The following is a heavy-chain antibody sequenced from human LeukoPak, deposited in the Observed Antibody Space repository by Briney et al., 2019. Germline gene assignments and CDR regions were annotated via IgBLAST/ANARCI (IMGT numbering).Heavy chain of an antibody. V-gene: IGHV4-59*01. CDR1: DGSIGNFY. CDR3: ARWGHFDASGYFVVDY. D-gene: IGHD3-22*01. Sequence: PSETLSLTCTVSDGSIGNFYWNWFRQPPGETLEWIGHSLYGGRTDYNPSLESRVTISVDTSKSRFSLKLRSVTTTDTAVYYCARWGHFDASGYFVVDYWGQGALVTVSS. CDR2: SLYGGRT. J-gene: IGHJ4*02.